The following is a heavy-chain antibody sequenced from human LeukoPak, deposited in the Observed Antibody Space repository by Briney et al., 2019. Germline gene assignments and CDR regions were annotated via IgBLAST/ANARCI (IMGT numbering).Heavy chain of an antibody. CDR2: IYYSGST. Sequence: SETLSLTCAVSGGSISSYYWSWIRQPPGKGLEWIGYIYYSGSTNYNPSLKSRVTISVDTSKNQFSLKLSSVTAADTAVYYCARSGITMVRGGRLNWFDPWGQGTLVTVSS. V-gene: IGHV4-59*01. J-gene: IGHJ5*02. CDR1: GGSISSYY. CDR3: ARSGITMVRGGRLNWFDP. D-gene: IGHD3-10*01.